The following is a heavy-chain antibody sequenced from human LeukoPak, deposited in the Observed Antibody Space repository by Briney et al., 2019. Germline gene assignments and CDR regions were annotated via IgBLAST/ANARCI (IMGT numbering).Heavy chain of an antibody. CDR3: ARVGGSGSYYYFDY. Sequence: GGSLRLSCAASGFTFSSYSMNWVRQAPGKGLEGVSSISSSSSYIYYADSVKGRFTISRDKAKNSLYLQMNSLRAEDTAVYYCARVGGSGSYYYFDYWGQGTLVTVSS. D-gene: IGHD3-10*01. CDR2: ISSSSSYI. V-gene: IGHV3-21*01. J-gene: IGHJ4*02. CDR1: GFTFSSYS.